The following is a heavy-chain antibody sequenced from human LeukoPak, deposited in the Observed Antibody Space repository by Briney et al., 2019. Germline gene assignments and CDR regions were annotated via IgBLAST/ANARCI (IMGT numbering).Heavy chain of an antibody. CDR3: ARGSISWPIDAFDI. J-gene: IGHJ3*02. CDR2: IIPIFGTA. V-gene: IGHV1-69*13. Sequence: SVKVSCKASGGTFSSYAISWVRQAPGQGLEWMGGIIPIFGTANYAQKFQGRVTITADESTSTAYMELRSLRSDDTAVYYCARGSISWPIDAFDIWGQGTMVTVSS. D-gene: IGHD2-21*01. CDR1: GGTFSSYA.